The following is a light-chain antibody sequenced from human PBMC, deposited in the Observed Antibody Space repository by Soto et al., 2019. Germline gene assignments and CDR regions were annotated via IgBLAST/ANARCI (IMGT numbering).Light chain of an antibody. J-gene: IGKJ4*01. CDR1: QGITNY. CDR3: QKYNRAPLT. V-gene: IGKV1-27*01. Sequence: DIQMTQSPASLSASMGDRVTITCRASQGITNYLAWYQQKPGKVPRLLIYAASTLQSGVPSRFSGSGSGTDFTLTINVLQPENVATYFCQKYNRAPLTFGGGTKVDIK. CDR2: AAS.